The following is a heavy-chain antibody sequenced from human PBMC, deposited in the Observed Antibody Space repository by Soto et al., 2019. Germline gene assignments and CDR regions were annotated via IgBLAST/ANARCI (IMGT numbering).Heavy chain of an antibody. J-gene: IGHJ4*02. V-gene: IGHV4-34*01. D-gene: IGHD3-9*01. CDR2: VYYSGST. Sequence: SETLSLTCAVYGGSFSGSYWNWIRQPPGKGLEWIGEVYYSGSTYYNPSLESRVTISVDKSKNQFSLKLMSLSAADTAVYYCGRLEGLATISHYFDYWGEGALVTVSS. CDR3: GRLEGLATISHYFDY. CDR1: GGSFSGSY.